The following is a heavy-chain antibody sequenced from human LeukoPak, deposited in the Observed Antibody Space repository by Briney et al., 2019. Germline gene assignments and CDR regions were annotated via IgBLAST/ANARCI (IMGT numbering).Heavy chain of an antibody. CDR3: TTGIDDEGGY. V-gene: IGHV3-15*07. CDR1: GFTYSNVW. D-gene: IGHD3-3*02. CDR2: IKTNAEGGTL. Sequence: GGSLRLSCAASGFTYSNVWMNWVRQAPGKGLEWVGRIKTNAEGGTLDYTAPVKGRFTISRDVSKNTLYLQMDSLEVEDTGMYYCTTGIDDEGGYWGQGTLVTVSS. J-gene: IGHJ4*02.